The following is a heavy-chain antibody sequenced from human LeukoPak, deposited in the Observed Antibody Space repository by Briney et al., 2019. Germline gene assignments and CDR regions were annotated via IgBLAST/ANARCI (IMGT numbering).Heavy chain of an antibody. D-gene: IGHD2-15*01. CDR1: GFTFSSYA. CDR3: AKRYCSGGSCHFYYYYGMDV. V-gene: IGHV3-23*01. J-gene: IGHJ6*02. CDR2: ISGSGGST. Sequence: GGSLRLSCAASGFTFSSYAMSWVRQAPGKGLEWVSAISGSGGSTYYADSVKGRFTISRDNSKNTVYLQMNSLRAEDTAVYHCAKRYCSGGSCHFYYYYGMDVWGQGTTVTVSS.